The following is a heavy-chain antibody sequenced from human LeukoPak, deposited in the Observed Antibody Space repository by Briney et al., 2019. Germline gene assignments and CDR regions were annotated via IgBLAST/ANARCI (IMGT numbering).Heavy chain of an antibody. Sequence: ASVKVSCKASGYTFTSYDINWVRQATGQGLEWMGWMNPNSGNTGYAQKFQGRVTMTRNTSISTAYMELSSLRSEDTAVYYCARGSGIAAADVYGMDVWGQGTTVTVSS. J-gene: IGHJ6*02. CDR3: ARGSGIAAADVYGMDV. CDR2: MNPNSGNT. CDR1: GYTFTSYD. D-gene: IGHD6-13*01. V-gene: IGHV1-8*01.